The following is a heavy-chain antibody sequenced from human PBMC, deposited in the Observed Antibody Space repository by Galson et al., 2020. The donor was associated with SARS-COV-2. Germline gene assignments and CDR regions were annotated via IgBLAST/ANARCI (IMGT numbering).Heavy chain of an antibody. CDR2: IYYSRST. CDR1: GGTISSSSYY. Sequence: SETLSLTCTVSGGTISSSSYYWGCNRQPPGKGRKWIGSIYYSRSTYYNPTLNSRATITVDTTKNQFSLKLSSVTAADTAVYYCARDGQRYCSSTSCYLAWFDPWGQGTLVTVSS. CDR3: ARDGQRYCSSTSCYLAWFDP. J-gene: IGHJ5*02. D-gene: IGHD2-2*01. V-gene: IGHV4-39*07.